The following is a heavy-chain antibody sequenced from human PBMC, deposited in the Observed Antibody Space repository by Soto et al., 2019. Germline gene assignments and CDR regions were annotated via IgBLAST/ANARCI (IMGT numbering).Heavy chain of an antibody. J-gene: IGHJ4*02. CDR2: IYTSGTT. V-gene: IGHV4-4*07. Sequence: PSETLSLTCTVSGRSMSCYYWSWIRQPAGERLEWIGRIYTSGTTDFNPSLKGRVTMSVDTSKNQFSLKLTSVTAADTALYYCAREDYYDTGYYVVWGLGTQVTVSS. CDR3: AREDYYDTGYYVV. D-gene: IGHD3-9*01. CDR1: GRSMSCYY.